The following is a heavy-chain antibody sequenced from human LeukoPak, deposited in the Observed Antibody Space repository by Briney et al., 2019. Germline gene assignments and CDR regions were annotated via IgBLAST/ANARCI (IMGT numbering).Heavy chain of an antibody. CDR1: GFIFRRYW. D-gene: IGHD6-6*01. V-gene: IGHV3-7*01. CDR3: ARDSARSDY. J-gene: IGHJ4*02. CDR2: IKEDGSEK. Sequence: GGSLRLSCAASGFIFRRYWMSWVRQAPGKGLEWVDNIKEDGSEKYYVDFAKGRFTISRDNAENSVYLQMNSLRAEDTAVYYCARDSARSDYWGQGTLVTVSS.